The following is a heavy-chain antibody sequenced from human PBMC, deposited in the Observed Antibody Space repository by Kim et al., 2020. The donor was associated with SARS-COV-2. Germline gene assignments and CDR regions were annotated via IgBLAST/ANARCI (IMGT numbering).Heavy chain of an antibody. D-gene: IGHD2-15*01. V-gene: IGHV4-59*01. CDR2: MYYGVSP. Sequence: SETLSLTCSVSGGSISIYFLSWIRQPPGKGLEWIGNMYYGVSPNYNPSLRSRVTISVDTSRSQLSLKLTSVTAADAAIYYCAREYCSGSTCYFGDWGQGTLVTVSS. CDR1: GGSISIYF. J-gene: IGHJ4*02. CDR3: AREYCSGSTCYFGD.